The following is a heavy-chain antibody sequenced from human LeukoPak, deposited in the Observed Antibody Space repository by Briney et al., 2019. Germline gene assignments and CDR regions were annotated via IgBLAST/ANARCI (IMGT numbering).Heavy chain of an antibody. D-gene: IGHD3-10*01. CDR3: ARSPLWFGDYYFDY. J-gene: IGHJ4*02. V-gene: IGHV4-39*07. CDR1: GGSISSSSYY. CDR2: IYYSGST. Sequence: PSETLSLTCTVSGGSISSSSYYWGWIRQPPGKGLEWIGGIYYSGSTYYNPSLKSRVTISVDTSKNQFSLKLSSVTAADTAVYYCARSPLWFGDYYFDYWGQGTLVTVSS.